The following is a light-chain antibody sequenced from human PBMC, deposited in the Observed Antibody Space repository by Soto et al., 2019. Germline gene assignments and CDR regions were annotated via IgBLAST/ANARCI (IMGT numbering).Light chain of an antibody. V-gene: IGKV3-20*01. J-gene: IGKJ2*01. CDR3: QQYGSSPPYT. CDR2: GAS. CDR1: QSVSSTY. Sequence: EIVLTQSPGTLSLSPGERATLSCRASQSVSSTYLAWYQQKPGQATRLLIYGASSRATGIPDRFSGSGSGTDFTLTNSRLEPEDFAVYYCQQYGSSPPYTFGQGTKLEIK.